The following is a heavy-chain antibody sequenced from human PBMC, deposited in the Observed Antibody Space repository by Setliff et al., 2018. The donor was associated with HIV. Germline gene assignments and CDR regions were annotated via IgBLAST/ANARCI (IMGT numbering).Heavy chain of an antibody. CDR1: NGSISSGNHY. J-gene: IGHJ6*02. D-gene: IGHD6-13*01. CDR3: ARVVWMAAAGTIDYYYYGMDI. Sequence: PSETLSLTCTVSNGSISSGNHYWSWIRQHPGKGLEWIGYIFYRGSTYYNPSLKSRVSLSMDTSKNYFSLKLRSVTAADTAVYYCARVVWMAAAGTIDYYYYGMDIWGQGTTVTVSS. CDR2: IFYRGST. V-gene: IGHV4-31*03.